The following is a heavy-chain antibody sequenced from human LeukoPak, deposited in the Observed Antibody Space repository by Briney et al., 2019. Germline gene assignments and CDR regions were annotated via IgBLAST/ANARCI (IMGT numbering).Heavy chain of an antibody. CDR1: GYTFTSYG. D-gene: IGHD3-22*01. CDR2: ISAYNGNT. CDR3: ARDTYYYDSSGYYYDDY. Sequence: ASVKVSCKASGYTFTSYGISWVRQAPGQGLEWMGWISAYNGNTNYAQKLQGRVTMTTDTSTSTAYMELRSLRSDDTAVYYCARDTYYYDSSGYYYDDYWGPGTLVTVSS. V-gene: IGHV1-18*01. J-gene: IGHJ4*02.